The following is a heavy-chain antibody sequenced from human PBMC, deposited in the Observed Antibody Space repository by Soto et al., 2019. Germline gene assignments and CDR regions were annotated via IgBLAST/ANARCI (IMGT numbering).Heavy chain of an antibody. CDR3: AKHNYFVSGISFYPCKSDL. Sequence: RESRKISCKASGYIFSTNWIAWIRHVPGKGLEWMGSIFPADSDVRYNPSFQGQVTISVDKSIDTAYLQWNSLKASDTATFYCAKHNYFVSGISFYPCKSDLSGTAPTVTVS. J-gene: IGHJ6*03. CDR2: IFPADSDV. D-gene: IGHD3-10*01. V-gene: IGHV5-51*01. CDR1: GYIFSTNW.